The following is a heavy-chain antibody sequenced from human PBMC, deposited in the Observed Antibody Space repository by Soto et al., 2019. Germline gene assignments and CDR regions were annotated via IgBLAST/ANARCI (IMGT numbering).Heavy chain of an antibody. D-gene: IGHD2-2*01. V-gene: IGHV3-21*01. Sequence: GGSLRLSCAASGFTFSSYSMNWVRQAPGKGLEWVSSISSSSSYIYYADSVKGRFTISRDNAKNSLYLQMNSLRAEDTAVYYCAREGYCSSTSCYWNLYYYGMDVWGQGTTVTVSS. CDR2: ISSSSSYI. CDR3: AREGYCSSTSCYWNLYYYGMDV. J-gene: IGHJ6*02. CDR1: GFTFSSYS.